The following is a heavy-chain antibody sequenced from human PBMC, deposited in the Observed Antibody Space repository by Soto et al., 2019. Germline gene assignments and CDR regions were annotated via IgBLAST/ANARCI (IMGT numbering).Heavy chain of an antibody. CDR2: IIPTLGTP. CDR3: ARAAFRGGYYGYYYGMDV. D-gene: IGHD3-3*01. CDR1: GGTFSTHA. V-gene: IGHV1-69*01. J-gene: IGHJ6*02. Sequence: QVQLVQSGAEVKKPGSSVKVSCKASGGTFSTHAISWVRQAPGQGLEWLGGIIPTLGTPNYAQKFQGRVTVTADEYTSTAYMELSRLTSEDTAVYYCARAAFRGGYYGYYYGMDVWGQGTAVNV.